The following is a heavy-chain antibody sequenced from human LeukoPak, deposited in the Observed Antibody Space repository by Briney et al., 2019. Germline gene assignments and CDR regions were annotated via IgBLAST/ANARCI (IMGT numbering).Heavy chain of an antibody. CDR1: GYTFTSYD. V-gene: IGHV1-8*01. D-gene: IGHD3-10*01. J-gene: IGHJ5*02. Sequence: ASVKVSCKASGYTFTSYDINWVRQATGQGLEWMGWMNPNSGNTGYAQKFQGRVTMTRNTSISTAYMELSSLRSEDTAVYYCARTAMVRGVIIGFDPWGQGTLVTVSS. CDR2: MNPNSGNT. CDR3: ARTAMVRGVIIGFDP.